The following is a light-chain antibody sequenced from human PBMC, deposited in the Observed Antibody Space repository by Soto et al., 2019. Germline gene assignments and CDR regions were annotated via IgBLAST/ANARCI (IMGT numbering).Light chain of an antibody. CDR1: QHINKF. CDR2: SAS. Sequence: IQLTQSPSSLSASVGDRVTVTCRASQHINKFLAWCQQKPGKAPNLLIFSASTLQSAVPSRFSGGGSGTDFSHTINSLQHEDFATYYCQQLKTYPYTFGQGTKLEIK. J-gene: IGKJ2*01. V-gene: IGKV1-9*01. CDR3: QQLKTYPYT.